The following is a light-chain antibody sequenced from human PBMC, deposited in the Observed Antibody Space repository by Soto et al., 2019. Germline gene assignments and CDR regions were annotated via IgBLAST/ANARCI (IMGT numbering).Light chain of an antibody. V-gene: IGLV1-40*01. Sequence: QPVLTQPPSVSGAPGQRVTISCSGSSSNIGADYDVHWYQHLPGTAPKLLIYGNSTRPAVAPERFSGSKSSTSASLAITGRQAEDDAYYYAQSDDSIRGPDVFGTGTKLTVL. J-gene: IGLJ1*01. CDR2: GNS. CDR1: SSNIGADYD. CDR3: QSDDSIRGPDV.